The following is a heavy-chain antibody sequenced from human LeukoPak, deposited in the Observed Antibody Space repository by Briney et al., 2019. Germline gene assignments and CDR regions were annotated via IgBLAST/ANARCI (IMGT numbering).Heavy chain of an antibody. CDR1: GYTFTSYD. Sequence: GASVKVSCKASGYTFTSYDINWVRQATGQGLEWMGWMNPNSGNTGYAQEFQGRVTMTRNTSISTAYMELSSLRSEDTAVYYCARAAVARRPLGYWGQGTLVTVPS. J-gene: IGHJ4*02. V-gene: IGHV1-8*01. CDR3: ARAAVARRPLGY. CDR2: MNPNSGNT. D-gene: IGHD6-19*01.